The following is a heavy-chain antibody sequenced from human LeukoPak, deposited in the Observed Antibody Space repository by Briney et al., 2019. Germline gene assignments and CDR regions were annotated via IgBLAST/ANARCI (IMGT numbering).Heavy chain of an antibody. J-gene: IGHJ4*02. CDR1: GGSISSYY. CDR3: ARVSNDFWSGRRYNFDY. Sequence: SETLSLTCTVSGGSISSYYWSWIRQPPGKGLEWIGYIYYSGSTNYNPSLKSRVTISVDTSKNQFSLKLSSVTAADTAVYYCARVSNDFWSGRRYNFDYWGQGTLVTVSS. V-gene: IGHV4-59*01. D-gene: IGHD3-3*01. CDR2: IYYSGST.